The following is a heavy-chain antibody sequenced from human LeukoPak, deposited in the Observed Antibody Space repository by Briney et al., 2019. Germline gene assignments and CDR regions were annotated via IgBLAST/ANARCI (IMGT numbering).Heavy chain of an antibody. CDR2: IYTSGST. CDR1: GGSISSGSYY. D-gene: IGHD1-26*01. CDR3: ARDWGNSGSYWYYYYTDV. Sequence: SETLSLTCTVSGGSISSGSYYWSRIRQPTGKGLERIGRIYTSGSTNYNPSLKSRVTISVDTSKNQFSLKLSSVTAADTAVYYCARDWGNSGSYWYYYYTDVWGKGTTVTVSS. J-gene: IGHJ6*03. V-gene: IGHV4-61*02.